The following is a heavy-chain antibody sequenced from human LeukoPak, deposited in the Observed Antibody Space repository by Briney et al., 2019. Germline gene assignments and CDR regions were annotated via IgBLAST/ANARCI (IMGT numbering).Heavy chain of an antibody. J-gene: IGHJ3*02. Sequence: GSLRLSCAAAGFTFSNYAMTWVRQAPGRGLEWVSSISGSGGSTYYADSVKGRFTISRDNSKNTLYLQMNSLRAEDTAVYYCATATGYDAFDIWGQGTMVTVSS. CDR1: GFTFSNYA. CDR2: ISGSGGST. D-gene: IGHD2-15*01. CDR3: ATATGYDAFDI. V-gene: IGHV3-23*01.